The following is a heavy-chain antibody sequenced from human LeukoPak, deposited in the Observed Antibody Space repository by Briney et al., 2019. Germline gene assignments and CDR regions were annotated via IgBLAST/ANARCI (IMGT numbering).Heavy chain of an antibody. V-gene: IGHV3-74*01. CDR2: INSDGSST. CDR3: ARDPHGYWWFGA. D-gene: IGHD3-22*01. J-gene: IGHJ5*02. CDR1: GFTFSNYW. Sequence: GGSLRLSCAASGFTFSNYWMHWVRQAPGKGLVWVSRINSDGSSTSYADSVKGRFTISRDNRKNTLYLQMNNLRAEDTAVYYCARDPHGYWWFGAWGQGTLVTVSS.